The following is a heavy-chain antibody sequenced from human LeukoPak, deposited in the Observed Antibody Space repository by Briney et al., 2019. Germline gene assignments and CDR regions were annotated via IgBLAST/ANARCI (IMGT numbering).Heavy chain of an antibody. CDR2: ITGNHGPT. V-gene: IGHV3-23*01. CDR1: GFTFSSFA. CDR3: TKDPNGGYVGAFDP. J-gene: IGHJ5*02. Sequence: GGSLRLSCAASGFTFSSFAMTWVRQAPGKGLEWVSSITGNHGPTYNTDSVKGRFTISRDNSQNTLYLQMNSLRAEDTAVYYCTKDPNGGYVGAFDPWGQGTLVTVSS. D-gene: IGHD5-12*01.